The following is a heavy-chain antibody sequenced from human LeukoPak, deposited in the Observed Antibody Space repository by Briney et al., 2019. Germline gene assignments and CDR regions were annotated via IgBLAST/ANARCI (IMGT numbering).Heavy chain of an antibody. D-gene: IGHD3-10*01. CDR3: ARPGYYGSGRSGNFDY. V-gene: IGHV5-51*01. J-gene: IGHJ4*02. Sequence: GESLKISCKGSGYSFTSYWIGWVGQMPGKGLEWMGLIYPGDSDTRYSPSFQGQVTISADKSISTAYLQWSSLKASDTAMYYCARPGYYGSGRSGNFDYWGQGTLVTVSS. CDR1: GYSFTSYW. CDR2: IYPGDSDT.